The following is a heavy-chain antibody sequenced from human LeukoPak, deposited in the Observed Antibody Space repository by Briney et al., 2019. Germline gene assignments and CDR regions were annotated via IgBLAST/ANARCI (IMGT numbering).Heavy chain of an antibody. V-gene: IGHV1-69*04. D-gene: IGHD5-12*01. Sequence: GASVKVSCKASGGTFSSYAISWVRQAPGQGLEWMGRIIPILGIANYAQKFQGRVTITADKSTSTAYMELSSLRSEDTAVYYCAGRYSGYDSDHYYYGMDVWGQGTTVTVSS. CDR2: IIPILGIA. CDR1: GGTFSSYA. J-gene: IGHJ6*02. CDR3: AGRYSGYDSDHYYYGMDV.